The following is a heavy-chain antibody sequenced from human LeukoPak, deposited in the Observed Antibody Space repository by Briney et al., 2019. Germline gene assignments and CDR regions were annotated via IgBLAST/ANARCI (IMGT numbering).Heavy chain of an antibody. V-gene: IGHV3-64D*06. Sequence: GGSLRLSCSASGFTFNNYAMHWVRQAPGKGLEYVSAISSNGGGTDYTDSVKGRFTISRDNAKNTLFLQMSSLRAEDTAVYFCVKEGQYSTNWFQHWGQGTLVSVSS. CDR3: VKEGQYSTNWFQH. CDR2: ISSNGGGT. D-gene: IGHD5-18*01. CDR1: GFTFNNYA. J-gene: IGHJ1*01.